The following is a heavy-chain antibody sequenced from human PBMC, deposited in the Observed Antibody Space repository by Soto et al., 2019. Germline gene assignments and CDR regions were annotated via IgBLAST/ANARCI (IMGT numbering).Heavy chain of an antibody. CDR3: ARDLHRGYYGGKMVGY. Sequence: EVQLVESGGGLVKPGGSLRLSCAASGFTFSSYSMNWVRQAPGKGLEWVSSISSSSSYIYYADSVKRRFTISRDNAKNSLYLQMNSLRAEDTAVYYCARDLHRGYYGGKMVGYWGQGTLVTVSS. V-gene: IGHV3-21*01. CDR1: GFTFSSYS. CDR2: ISSSSSYI. J-gene: IGHJ4*02. D-gene: IGHD4-17*01.